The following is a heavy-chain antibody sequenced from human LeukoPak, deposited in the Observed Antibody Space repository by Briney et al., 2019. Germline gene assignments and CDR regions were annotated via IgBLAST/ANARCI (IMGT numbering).Heavy chain of an antibody. CDR3: ARGLYYGSGSYAHHYDY. J-gene: IGHJ4*02. Sequence: GASVTVSFKASGYTFTIYDIYWVRQAPGQGLEWMGWMNPNSGNTGYAQKFQGRVTITRNTSISTAYMELSSLRYEDTAVYYCARGLYYGSGSYAHHYDYWGQGTLVTVSS. D-gene: IGHD3-10*01. V-gene: IGHV1-8*03. CDR1: GYTFTIYD. CDR2: MNPNSGNT.